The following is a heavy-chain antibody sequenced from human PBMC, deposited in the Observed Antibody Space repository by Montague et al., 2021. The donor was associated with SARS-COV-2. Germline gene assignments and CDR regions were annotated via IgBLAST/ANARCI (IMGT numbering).Heavy chain of an antibody. D-gene: IGHD2-15*01. CDR3: ARGVFSRVVFVVSSRYYFDY. V-gene: IGHV4-34*01. J-gene: IGHJ4*02. CDR1: TEAFNGYY. CDR2: VSHRGSA. Sequence: SETLSLTCAVYTEAFNGYYWTWVRQPPGKGLEWIGEVSHRGSAKYNPSLKSRVTISVDKYRKQFSLRLTSVTAADTATYYYARGVFSRVVFVVSSRYYFDYWGQGTMVAVSA.